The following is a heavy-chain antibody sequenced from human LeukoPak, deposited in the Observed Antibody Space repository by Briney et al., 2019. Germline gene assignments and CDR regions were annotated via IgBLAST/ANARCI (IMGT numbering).Heavy chain of an antibody. Sequence: ASVKVSCKASGYTFTCYYMHWVRQAPGQGLEWMGWINPNSGGTNYAQKFQGRVTMTRDTSISTAYMELSRLRSDDTAVYYCARGPERNSTSQLWHNWFDPWGQGTLVTVSS. D-gene: IGHD2-2*01. CDR2: INPNSGGT. V-gene: IGHV1-2*02. J-gene: IGHJ5*02. CDR1: GYTFTCYY. CDR3: ARGPERNSTSQLWHNWFDP.